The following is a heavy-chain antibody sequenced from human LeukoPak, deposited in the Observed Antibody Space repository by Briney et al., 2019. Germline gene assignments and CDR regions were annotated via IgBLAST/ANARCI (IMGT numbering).Heavy chain of an antibody. J-gene: IGHJ6*02. CDR2: TGNKANSYTT. V-gene: IGHV3-72*01. CDR3: PRGGYSSSSFYGMDV. Sequence: GGSLRLSCAASGFTFSDHYMDWVRQAPGQRLEWVGHTGNKANSYTTEYAASVKGRFTISRDDSKNSLYLQMNSLKTEDTAVYYCPRGGYSSSSFYGMDVWGQGTTVTVSS. D-gene: IGHD6-6*01. CDR1: GFTFSDHY.